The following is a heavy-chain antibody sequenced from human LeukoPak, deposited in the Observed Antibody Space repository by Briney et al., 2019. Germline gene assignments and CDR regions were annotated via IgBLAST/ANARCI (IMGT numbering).Heavy chain of an antibody. D-gene: IGHD1-7*01. J-gene: IGHJ3*01. Sequence: GGSLRLSCAASGFTFRSFWMSWIRQAPGKEPEWVADINQDGSEEYYLQSVRGRFTVSRDNAQNAVFLQMTNLRADDTALYYCARCMMELQRNAFDFWGQGTVVTVSS. V-gene: IGHV3-7*01. CDR1: GFTFRSFW. CDR2: INQDGSEE. CDR3: ARCMMELQRNAFDF.